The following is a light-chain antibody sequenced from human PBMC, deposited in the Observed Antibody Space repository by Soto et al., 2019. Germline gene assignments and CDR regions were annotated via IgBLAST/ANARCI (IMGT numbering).Light chain of an antibody. CDR2: RDT. J-gene: IGLJ1*01. Sequence: SYELTQPPSVSVSPGQTARISCSGDALPNQDVFWYQQKPGQAPVLVIYRDTERPSGIPERFSGSSSGTTATLTISGVQAEDEADYYCQATDTSGTFFCVFGTGTKLTVL. CDR3: QATDTSGTFFCV. CDR1: ALPNQD. V-gene: IGLV3-25*02.